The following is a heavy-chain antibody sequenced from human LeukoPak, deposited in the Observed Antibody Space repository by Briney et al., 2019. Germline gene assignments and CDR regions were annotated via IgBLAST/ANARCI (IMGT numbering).Heavy chain of an antibody. CDR2: IWYDGSKT. V-gene: IGHV3-33*06. CDR3: EKDCGLSSSYYFDS. Sequence: GRSLRLSCAASGFLFRSFGMHWVRQATGKGLEWLALIWYDGSKTFYADSAKGRFTISRENSKNTLHLLMTRLRAEDTAIYYCEKDCGLSSSYYFDSWGQGTQVAVSS. J-gene: IGHJ4*02. D-gene: IGHD3/OR15-3a*01. CDR1: GFLFRSFG.